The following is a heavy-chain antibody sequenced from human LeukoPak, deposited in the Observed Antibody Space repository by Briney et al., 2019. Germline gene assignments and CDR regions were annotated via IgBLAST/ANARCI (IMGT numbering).Heavy chain of an antibody. J-gene: IGHJ1*01. CDR1: GFTFSSYA. Sequence: PGGSLRLSCAASGFTFSSYAMSWVRQAPGKGLEWVSAISGSGGSTYYADSVKGRFTISRDNSKNTLYLQMNSLRAEDTAVYYCARDERSYDGSGRLIAEYFQHWGQGTLVTVSS. CDR2: ISGSGGST. D-gene: IGHD3-22*01. V-gene: IGHV3-23*01. CDR3: ARDERSYDGSGRLIAEYFQH.